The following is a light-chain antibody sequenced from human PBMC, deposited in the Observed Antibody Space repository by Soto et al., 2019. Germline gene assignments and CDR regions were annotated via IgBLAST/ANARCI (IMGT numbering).Light chain of an antibody. CDR1: QSISSW. J-gene: IGKJ1*01. CDR3: QQYNDYWT. CDR2: KAS. V-gene: IGKV1-5*03. Sequence: DIPMTQSPSPLSASVGDRVTITCRARQSISSWLAWYQQKPGKAPKLLIYKASTLQSGFPSRFSGSGSGTEFTLAISSLQPDDFATYYGQQYNDYWTFGQGTKVEMK.